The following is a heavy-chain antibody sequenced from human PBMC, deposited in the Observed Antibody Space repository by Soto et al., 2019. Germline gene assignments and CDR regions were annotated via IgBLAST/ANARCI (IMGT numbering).Heavy chain of an antibody. D-gene: IGHD3-10*01. CDR3: AKDGPMVRGVNHPQPI. CDR1: GFTFSNYA. Sequence: EVQLLESGGGLVQPGGSLRLSCAASGFTFSNYAMSWVRQAPGKGLEWVSGISGSGGSTYYADSVKGRFTISRDSSKNTLYLQMNSLGAEDTAVYYCAKDGPMVRGVNHPQPIWGQGTMVTVSS. CDR2: ISGSGGST. J-gene: IGHJ3*02. V-gene: IGHV3-23*01.